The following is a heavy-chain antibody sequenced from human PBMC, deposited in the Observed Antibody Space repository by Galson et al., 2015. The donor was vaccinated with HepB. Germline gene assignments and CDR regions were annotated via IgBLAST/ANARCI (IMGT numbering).Heavy chain of an antibody. V-gene: IGHV4-38-2*01. D-gene: IGHD3-10*01. CDR1: GYSISSGYY. Sequence: SETLSLTCAVSGYSISSGYYWGWIRQPPGKGLEWIGSIYHSGSTYYNPSLKSRVTISVDTSKNQFSLKLSSVTAADTAVYYCARGVLLWFRELSTYNWFDPWGQGTLVTVSS. CDR2: IYHSGST. J-gene: IGHJ5*02. CDR3: ARGVLLWFRELSTYNWFDP.